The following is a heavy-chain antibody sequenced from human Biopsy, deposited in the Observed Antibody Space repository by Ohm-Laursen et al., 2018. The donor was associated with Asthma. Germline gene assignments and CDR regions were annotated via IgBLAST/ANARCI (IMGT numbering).Heavy chain of an antibody. V-gene: IGHV1-18*01. CDR3: ARAVDYSHYYGIDV. J-gene: IGHJ6*02. D-gene: IGHD3-10*01. Sequence: SVKVSCKTSGYTFNSAGITWVRQAPGQGLEWMGWISVYNGNTKVAQKLQDRVTMITNTSTSTAYMELRSLRSDDTTVYFCARAVDYSHYYGIDVWGQGTTVTVS. CDR1: GYTFNSAG. CDR2: ISVYNGNT.